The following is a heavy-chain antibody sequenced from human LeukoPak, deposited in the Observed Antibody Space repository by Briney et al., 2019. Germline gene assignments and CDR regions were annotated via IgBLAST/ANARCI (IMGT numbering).Heavy chain of an antibody. CDR2: IIPILGIA. J-gene: IGHJ3*02. V-gene: IGHV1-69*04. Sequence: SVKVSCKASGGTFSSYAISWVRQAPGQGLEWMGRIIPILGIANYAQKFQGRVTITADKSTSTAYMELSSLRSEDAAVYYCARGGYDFWSRYYTHDAFDIWGQGTMVTVSS. CDR3: ARGGYDFWSRYYTHDAFDI. CDR1: GGTFSSYA. D-gene: IGHD3-3*01.